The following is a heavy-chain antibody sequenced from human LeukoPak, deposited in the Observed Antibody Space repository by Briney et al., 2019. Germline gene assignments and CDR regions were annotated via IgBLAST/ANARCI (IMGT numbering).Heavy chain of an antibody. J-gene: IGHJ4*02. V-gene: IGHV4-34*01. Sequence: SETLSLTCAVYGGSFSGYYWSWIRQPPGKGLEWIGEINHSGSTNYNPSLKSRVTISVDTSKNQFSLMLSSVTAADTAVYYCASGIAAAGKLDYFDYWGQGTLVTVSS. CDR1: GGSFSGYY. CDR3: ASGIAAAGKLDYFDY. D-gene: IGHD6-13*01. CDR2: INHSGST.